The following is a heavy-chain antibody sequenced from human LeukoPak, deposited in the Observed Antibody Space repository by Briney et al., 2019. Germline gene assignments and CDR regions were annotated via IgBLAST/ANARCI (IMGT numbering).Heavy chain of an antibody. CDR2: IYTSGST. CDR1: GGSISSGSYY. D-gene: IGHD1-14*01. Sequence: SETLSLTCTVSGGSISSGSYYWSWIRQPAGKGLEWIGRIYTSGSTNYNPSLKSRVTISVGTSKNQFSLKLSSVTAADTAVYYCARGRRYGAFDIWGQGTMVTVSS. J-gene: IGHJ3*02. V-gene: IGHV4-61*02. CDR3: ARGRRYGAFDI.